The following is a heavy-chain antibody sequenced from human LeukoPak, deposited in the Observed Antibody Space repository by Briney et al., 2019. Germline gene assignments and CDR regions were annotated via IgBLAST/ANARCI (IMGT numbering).Heavy chain of an antibody. V-gene: IGHV4-39*01. CDR2: IYYRGNT. CDR1: GGSITDTTYF. D-gene: IGHD6-25*01. CDR3: ARRTVAAETDY. J-gene: IGHJ4*02. Sequence: PSETLSLTCTVSGGSITDTTYFWGWIRQPPGMGLEWIGSIYYRGNTYYTPSLKSRVTLSVDTSKNQFSLKVISMTAAATAVYYCARRTVAAETDYWGQGTLVTVSS.